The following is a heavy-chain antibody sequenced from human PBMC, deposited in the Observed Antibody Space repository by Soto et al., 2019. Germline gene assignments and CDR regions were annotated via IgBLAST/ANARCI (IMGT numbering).Heavy chain of an antibody. J-gene: IGHJ6*03. Sequence: QVQLVQSGAEVKKPGSSVKVSCKASGGTFSSYTISWVRQAPGQGLEWMGRIIPILGIANYAQKFQGRVTITADESTSTAYMELSSLRSEDTAVYYCARAYYYGSGSYSRNYYYYYYMDVWGKGTTVTVSS. CDR3: ARAYYYGSGSYSRNYYYYYYMDV. CDR1: GGTFSSYT. CDR2: IIPILGIA. D-gene: IGHD3-10*01. V-gene: IGHV1-69*02.